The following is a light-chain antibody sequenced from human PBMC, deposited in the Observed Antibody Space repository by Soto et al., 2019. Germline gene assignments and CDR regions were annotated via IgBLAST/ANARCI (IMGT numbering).Light chain of an antibody. CDR1: SSNIGTNA. CDR2: NNN. J-gene: IGLJ1*01. V-gene: IGLV1-44*01. CDR3: AAWDYSLNGYV. Sequence: QSVLTQTTSASGTPGQRVTISCSGGSSNIGTNAVNWYQQLPGTAPKLRIYNNNQRPSGVPDRFSGSKSGTSASLAISGLQAEDEADYYCAAWDYSLNGYVFGTGTKLTVL.